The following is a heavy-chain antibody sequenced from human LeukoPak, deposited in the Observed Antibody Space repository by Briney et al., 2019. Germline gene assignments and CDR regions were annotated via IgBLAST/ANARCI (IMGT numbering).Heavy chain of an antibody. CDR3: ARGTVLWFGELVFDY. D-gene: IGHD3-10*01. Sequence: SQALSLTCTVSGGSISSGDYYWSWIRQPPGKGLEWIGYIYYSGSTYYNPSLKSRVTISVDTSKNQFSLKLSSVTAADPAVYYCARGTVLWFGELVFDYWGQGTLVTVSS. J-gene: IGHJ4*02. V-gene: IGHV4-30-4*01. CDR1: GGSISSGDYY. CDR2: IYYSGST.